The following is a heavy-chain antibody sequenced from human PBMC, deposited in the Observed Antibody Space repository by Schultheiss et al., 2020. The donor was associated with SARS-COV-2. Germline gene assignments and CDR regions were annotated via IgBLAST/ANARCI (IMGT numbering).Heavy chain of an antibody. D-gene: IGHD6-6*01. CDR1: GGSISSYY. Sequence: SETLSLTCTVSGGSISSYYWSWIRQPAGKGLEWIGRIYTSGSTNYNPSLKSRVTMSVDTSNNQFSLRLSSVTAADTAVYYCAREIADRPPSAIDYWGQGTLVTVSS. J-gene: IGHJ4*02. CDR3: AREIADRPPSAIDY. CDR2: IYTSGST. V-gene: IGHV4-4*07.